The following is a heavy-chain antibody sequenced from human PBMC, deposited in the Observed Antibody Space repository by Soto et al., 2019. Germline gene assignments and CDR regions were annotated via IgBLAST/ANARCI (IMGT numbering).Heavy chain of an antibody. CDR1: GFTFSGSA. J-gene: IGHJ5*02. CDR2: IRSKANSYAT. Sequence: GGSLRLSCAASGFTFSGSAMHWVRQASGKGLEWVGRIRSKANSYATAYAASVKGRFTISRDDSKNTAYLQMNSLKTEDTAVYYCTRWYGAVYNWFDPWGQGTLVTVSS. V-gene: IGHV3-73*01. CDR3: TRWYGAVYNWFDP. D-gene: IGHD1-26*01.